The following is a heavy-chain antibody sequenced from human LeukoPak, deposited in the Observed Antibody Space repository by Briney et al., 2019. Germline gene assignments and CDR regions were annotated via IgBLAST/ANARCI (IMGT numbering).Heavy chain of an antibody. Sequence: ASVKVSCTASGYAFTGYFMHWVRQAPGQGLEWMGWINPNSGGTNYAQKFQGRVTMTRDTSISTAYMELSRLRSDDTAVYYCAREGGDAFDIWGQGTMVTVSS. D-gene: IGHD3-16*01. CDR2: INPNSGGT. J-gene: IGHJ3*02. CDR3: AREGGDAFDI. V-gene: IGHV1-2*02. CDR1: GYAFTGYF.